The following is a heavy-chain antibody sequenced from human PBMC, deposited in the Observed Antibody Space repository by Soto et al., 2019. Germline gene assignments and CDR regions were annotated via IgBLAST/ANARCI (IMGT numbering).Heavy chain of an antibody. CDR2: IHGSGSA. V-gene: IGHV4-4*07. CDR3: ARSSHKESWFDP. D-gene: IGHD6-13*01. CDR1: NGSISNFY. Sequence: SETLSLTCTVSNGSISNFYWNWIRQSAGKGLEWIGRIHGSGSATYNPSLRSRVTMSVDTSKNQFSLKVNSVTGADTAVYYCARSSHKESWFDPWGQGTLVTV. J-gene: IGHJ5*02.